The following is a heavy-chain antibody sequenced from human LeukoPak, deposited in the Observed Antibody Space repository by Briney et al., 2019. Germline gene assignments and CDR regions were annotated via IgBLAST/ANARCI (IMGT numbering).Heavy chain of an antibody. CDR2: ISDSGGST. J-gene: IGHJ4*02. Sequence: GGSLRLSCAASGFTFSSYGMSWVRQAPGEGLEWVSAISDSGGSTYYADSVKGRFTISRDNSKNTLYLQMNSLRAEDTAVYYCAREGYDSSGYYYSSFDYWGQGTLVTVSS. CDR3: AREGYDSSGYYYSSFDY. D-gene: IGHD3-22*01. V-gene: IGHV3-23*01. CDR1: GFTFSSYG.